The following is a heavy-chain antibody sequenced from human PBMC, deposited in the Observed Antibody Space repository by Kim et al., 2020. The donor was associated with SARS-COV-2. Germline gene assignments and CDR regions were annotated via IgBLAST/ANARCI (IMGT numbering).Heavy chain of an antibody. D-gene: IGHD3-16*01. V-gene: IGHV1-24*01. CDR3: ATHWRSPNCDVFHHFGLDV. CDR2: FDPEDNEF. CDR1: GYILNEIS. Sequence: ASVKVSCKLSGYILNEISMHWVRQARGKGLEWLGGFDPEDNEFVYAQRFQGRVSMTEDKSTDTAYMEVRSLTSDDTAVYYCATHWRSPNCDVFHHFGLDVWGRGTTVAVSS. J-gene: IGHJ6*02.